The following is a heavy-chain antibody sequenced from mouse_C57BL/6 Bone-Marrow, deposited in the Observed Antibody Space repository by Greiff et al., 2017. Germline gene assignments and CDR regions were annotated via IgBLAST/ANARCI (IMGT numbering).Heavy chain of an antibody. Sequence: QVQLQQPGAELVMPGASVKLSCKASGYTFTSYWMHWVKQRPGQGLEWIGEIDPSDSYTNYNQKFKGKSTLTVDKSSSTAYMQLSSLTSEDSAVYYCARQGGVYWFAYWGQGTLVTVSA. V-gene: IGHV1-69*01. CDR2: IDPSDSYT. CDR3: ARQGGVYWFAY. CDR1: GYTFTSYW. J-gene: IGHJ3*01.